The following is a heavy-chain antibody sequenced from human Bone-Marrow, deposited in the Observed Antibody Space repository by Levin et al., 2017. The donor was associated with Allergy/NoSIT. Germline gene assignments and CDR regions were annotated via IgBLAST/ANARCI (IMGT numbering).Heavy chain of an antibody. V-gene: IGHV3-23*01. D-gene: IGHD6-19*01. CDR3: ARDGQIGQWLRY. CDR2: ITSSGGVT. Sequence: GGSLRLSCAASGFTFSNFAMNWVRQAPGKGLEWVSVITSSGGVTFYADSVKGRFTVSRDNSNNTLYLEMNGLRAEDTAVCFCARDGQIGQWLRYWGQGSLVTVSS. CDR1: GFTFSNFA. J-gene: IGHJ4*02.